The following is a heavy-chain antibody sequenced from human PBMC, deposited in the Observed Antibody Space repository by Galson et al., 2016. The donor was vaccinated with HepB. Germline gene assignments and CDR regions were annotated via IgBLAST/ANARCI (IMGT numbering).Heavy chain of an antibody. Sequence: SLRLSCAASGFSFSGYAMSWVRQAPGKGLEWVSGISGSGDRTNYADSVKGRFTISRDNSKNTLYLQMISLRAEDRAVYYCAGGMEMSTSKFDYWGQGTLVTVSA. J-gene: IGHJ4*02. V-gene: IGHV3-23*01. CDR1: GFSFSGYA. D-gene: IGHD5-24*01. CDR2: ISGSGDRT. CDR3: AGGMEMSTSKFDY.